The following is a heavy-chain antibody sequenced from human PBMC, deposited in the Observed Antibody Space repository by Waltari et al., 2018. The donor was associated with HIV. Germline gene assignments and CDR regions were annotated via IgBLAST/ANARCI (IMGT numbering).Heavy chain of an antibody. CDR2: ISWNSGSI. V-gene: IGHV3-9*01. D-gene: IGHD2-15*01. CDR1: GFTFDDYA. Sequence: EVQLVESGGGLVQPGRSLRLSCAASGFTFDDYAMHWVRQAPGKGLEWVSGISWNSGSIGYADSVKGRFTISRDNAKNSLYLQMNSLRAEDTALYYCASGYCSGGSCYFFYWGQGTLVTVSS. CDR3: ASGYCSGGSCYFFY. J-gene: IGHJ4*02.